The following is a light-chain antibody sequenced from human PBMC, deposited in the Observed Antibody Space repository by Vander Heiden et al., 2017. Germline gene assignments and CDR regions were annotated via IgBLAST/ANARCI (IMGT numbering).Light chain of an antibody. J-gene: IGKJ1*01. CDR1: KSISSY. CDR2: AAS. CDR3: QQSYSTPWT. V-gene: IGKV1-39*01. Sequence: DIQMTQSPSSLSASVGDRVTITCRASKSISSYLNWYQQKPGKAPKLLIYAASSLQSGVPSRFSGSGSGTDFTLTISSLQPEDFATYYGQQSYSTPWTFGQGTKVEIK.